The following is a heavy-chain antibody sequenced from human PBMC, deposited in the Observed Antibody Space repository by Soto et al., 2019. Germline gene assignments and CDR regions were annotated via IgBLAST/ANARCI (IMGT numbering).Heavy chain of an antibody. CDR2: INTGGSPA. V-gene: IGHV3-11*01. CDR3: ATGGIYYET. CDR1: GFAFRHNY. J-gene: IGHJ5*02. Sequence: PGGSLRLSCTVSGFAFRHNYLTWIRQAPGKGLEWLSYINTGGSPAYYADSVKGRFTISTAIAKKSLYLQMDSLRADDTGVYYCATGGIYYETWGQGTLVTVSS. D-gene: IGHD1-26*01.